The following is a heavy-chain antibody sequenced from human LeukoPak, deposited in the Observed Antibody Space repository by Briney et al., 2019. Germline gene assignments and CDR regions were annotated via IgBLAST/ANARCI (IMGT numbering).Heavy chain of an antibody. Sequence: SETLSLTCAVYGGSFSGYYWSWIRQPPGKGLEWIGEINHSGSTNYNPSLKSRVTISVDTSKNQFSLKLSSVTAADTAVYYCARDRYDSSGYYYYYYMDVWGKGTTVTVSS. V-gene: IGHV4-34*01. CDR3: ARDRYDSSGYYYYYYMDV. CDR1: GGSFSGYY. CDR2: INHSGST. J-gene: IGHJ6*03. D-gene: IGHD3-22*01.